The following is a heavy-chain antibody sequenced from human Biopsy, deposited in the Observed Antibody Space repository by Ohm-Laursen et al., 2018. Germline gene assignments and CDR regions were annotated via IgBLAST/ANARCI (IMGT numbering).Heavy chain of an antibody. J-gene: IGHJ4*02. V-gene: IGHV3-21*01. Sequence: LRLSCAAPGFTFSGFSMNWVRQAPGKGLEWVSSISASGNHIYYTGSVKGRFTVSRDNGKNSVYLQMNSLRVEDTAVYYCARDGEAKYCKHGVCPSDFWGQGTLVTVSS. CDR2: ISASGNHI. CDR3: ARDGEAKYCKHGVCPSDF. CDR1: GFTFSGFS. D-gene: IGHD2-8*01.